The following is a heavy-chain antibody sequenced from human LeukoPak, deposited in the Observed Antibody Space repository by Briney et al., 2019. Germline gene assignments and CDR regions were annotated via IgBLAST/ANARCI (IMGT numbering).Heavy chain of an antibody. J-gene: IGHJ4*02. V-gene: IGHV1-69*01. CDR3: ARDTGQYYFDY. Sequence: ASVKVSCKASGGTFSSYAISWVRQAPGEVIEWMGGIIPIFGTANYAQKFQGRVTITADESTSTAYMELSSLRSEDTAVYYCARDTGQYYFDYCGQGTLVTVSS. CDR1: GGTFSSYA. CDR2: IIPIFGTA. D-gene: IGHD2-8*02.